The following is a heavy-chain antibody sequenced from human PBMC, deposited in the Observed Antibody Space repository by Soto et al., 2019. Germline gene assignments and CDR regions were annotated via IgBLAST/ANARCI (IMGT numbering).Heavy chain of an antibody. CDR2: INHSGST. CDR3: ARVLAGQYYDFWSGYSGRNWFDP. V-gene: IGHV4-34*01. Sequence: PSETLSLTCAVYGGSFSGYYWSWIRQPPGKGLEWIGEINHSGSTNYNPSLKSRVTISVDTSKNQFSLKLSSVTAADTAAYYCARVLAGQYYDFWSGYSGRNWFDPWGQGTLVTVSS. CDR1: GGSFSGYY. J-gene: IGHJ5*02. D-gene: IGHD3-3*01.